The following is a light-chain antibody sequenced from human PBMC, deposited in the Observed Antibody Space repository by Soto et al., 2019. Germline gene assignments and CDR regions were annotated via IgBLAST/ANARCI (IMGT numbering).Light chain of an antibody. J-gene: IGKJ2*01. Sequence: DIQLTQSPFFLSASVGDRVTITCRASQGIRSYLAWYQQRPGKAPELLIYGASTLRTGVASRFSGSGSGTEFTLTISSLQPEDFATYFCQQYVSLPYTFGQGTKLEIK. CDR3: QQYVSLPYT. CDR2: GAS. CDR1: QGIRSY. V-gene: IGKV1-9*01.